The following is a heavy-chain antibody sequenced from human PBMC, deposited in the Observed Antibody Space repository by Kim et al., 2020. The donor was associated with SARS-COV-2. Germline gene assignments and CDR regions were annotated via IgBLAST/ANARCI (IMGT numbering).Heavy chain of an antibody. V-gene: IGHV3-13*01. Sequence: VKGRFTISRENAKNSLYLQMNSLRAGDTAVYYCARAADDYGDYEGWYFDLWGRGTLVTVSS. D-gene: IGHD4-17*01. CDR3: ARAADDYGDYEGWYFDL. J-gene: IGHJ2*01.